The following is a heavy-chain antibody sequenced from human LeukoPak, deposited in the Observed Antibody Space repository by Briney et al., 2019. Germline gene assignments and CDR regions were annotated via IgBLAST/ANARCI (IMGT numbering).Heavy chain of an antibody. CDR1: GYSFNSHW. CDR3: ARRQYSGYDFDF. D-gene: IGHD5-12*01. Sequence: GESLKISCKASGYSFNSHWIGWVRQMPGRGLEWMGIIYPSDSDTRYSPSFQGQVTVSADKSISTAYLQWNTLEASDTAMYYCARRQYSGYDFDFWGQGTLVTVSS. CDR2: IYPSDSDT. J-gene: IGHJ4*02. V-gene: IGHV5-51*01.